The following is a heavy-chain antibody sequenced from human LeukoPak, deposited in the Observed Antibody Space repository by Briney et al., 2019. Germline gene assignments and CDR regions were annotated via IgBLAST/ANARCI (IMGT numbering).Heavy chain of an antibody. Sequence: PSETLSLTCTVSGGSISSSSYYWGWIRQPPGKGLEWIGSIYYSGSTNYNPSLKSRVTISVDTSKNQFSLKLSSVTAADTAVYYCARATGLAVAGYYYYYYMDVWGKGTTVTISS. CDR3: ARATGLAVAGYYYYYYMDV. V-gene: IGHV4-39*07. J-gene: IGHJ6*03. CDR2: IYYSGST. D-gene: IGHD6-19*01. CDR1: GGSISSSSYY.